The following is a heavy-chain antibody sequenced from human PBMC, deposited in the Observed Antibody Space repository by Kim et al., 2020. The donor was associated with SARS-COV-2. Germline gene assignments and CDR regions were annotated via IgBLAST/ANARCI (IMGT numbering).Heavy chain of an antibody. J-gene: IGHJ2*01. CDR1: GFTFDDYT. D-gene: IGHD3-10*01. V-gene: IGHV3-43*01. CDR3: AKDEVGSGRLWYFDL. CDR2: ISWDGGST. Sequence: GGSLRLSCAASGFTFDDYTMHWVRQAPGKGLEWVSLISWDGGSTYYADSVKGRFTISRDNSKNSLYLQMNSLRTEDTALYYCAKDEVGSGRLWYFDLWGRGTLVTVSS.